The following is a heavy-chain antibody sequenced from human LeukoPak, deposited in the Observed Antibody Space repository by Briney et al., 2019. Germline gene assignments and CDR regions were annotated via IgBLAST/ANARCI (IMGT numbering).Heavy chain of an antibody. CDR2: IRYDGSDK. CDR3: ARQPEGGNSGSDY. J-gene: IGHJ4*02. D-gene: IGHD4-23*01. V-gene: IGHV3-30*02. Sequence: PGGSLRLSCAASGFTFSSYGMHWVRQAPGKGLEWVAFIRYDGSDKYYADSVKGRFTISRDNSKNTLYLQMNSLRAEDTAVYYCARQPEGGNSGSDYWGQGTLVTVSS. CDR1: GFTFSSYG.